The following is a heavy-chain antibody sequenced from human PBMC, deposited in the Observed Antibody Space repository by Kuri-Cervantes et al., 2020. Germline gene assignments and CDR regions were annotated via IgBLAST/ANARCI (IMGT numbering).Heavy chain of an antibody. CDR1: GYSFTSYW. V-gene: IGHV5-51*01. Sequence: GESLKISCKGSGYSFTSYWIGWVRQMPGKGLEWMGIIYPGDSDTRYSPSFLGQVTMSVDKSISAAYLQWSSLKSSDTAMYYCAGKRRGGSLEPFDYWGQGTLVTVSS. CDR2: IYPGDSDT. J-gene: IGHJ4*02. CDR3: AGKRRGGSLEPFDY. D-gene: IGHD2-15*01.